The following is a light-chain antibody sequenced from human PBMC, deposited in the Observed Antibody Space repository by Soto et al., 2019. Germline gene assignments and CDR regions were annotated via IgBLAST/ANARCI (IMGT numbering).Light chain of an antibody. V-gene: IGKV1-39*01. CDR2: AAS. Sequence: DIQMTQSPSALSASVGDRVTITCRASQSISSYLNWYQQKPGKAPKFLIYAASSFQSGVPSRFSGSGSGTEFTLTIRSLQPDDFASYYCQQYNNYPRTFGQGTKVEVK. CDR3: QQYNNYPRT. J-gene: IGKJ1*01. CDR1: QSISSY.